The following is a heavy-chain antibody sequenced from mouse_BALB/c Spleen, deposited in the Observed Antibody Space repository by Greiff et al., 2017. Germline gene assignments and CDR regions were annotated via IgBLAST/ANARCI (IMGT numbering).Heavy chain of an antibody. V-gene: IGHV5-9-4*01. Sequence: EVKLVESGGGLVKPGGSLKLSCAASGFTFSSYAMSWVRQSPEKRLEWVAEISSGGSYTYYPDTVKGRFTISRDNAKNTLYLQMSSLKSEDTAMYYCARQGVLSYFDVWGAGTTVTVSS. CDR3: ARQGVLSYFDV. CDR2: ISSGGSYT. J-gene: IGHJ1*01. CDR1: GFTFSSYA. D-gene: IGHD2-14*01.